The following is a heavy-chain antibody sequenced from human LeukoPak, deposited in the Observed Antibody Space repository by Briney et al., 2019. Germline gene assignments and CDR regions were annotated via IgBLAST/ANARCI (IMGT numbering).Heavy chain of an antibody. CDR3: TRDDYGDLDY. D-gene: IGHD4-17*01. V-gene: IGHV1-2*02. Sequence: ASVKVSCKASGYTFTGYSIHWVRQAPGQGLEWMGCINPDSGGRNYAQKFQGRVTMTRDTSISTAYMELTRLRSDDTAVYYCTRDDYGDLDYWGQGTLVTVSS. CDR2: INPDSGGR. CDR1: GYTFTGYS. J-gene: IGHJ4*02.